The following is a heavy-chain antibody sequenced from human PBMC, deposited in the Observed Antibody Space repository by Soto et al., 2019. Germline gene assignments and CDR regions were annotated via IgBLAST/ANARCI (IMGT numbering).Heavy chain of an antibody. CDR1: GYAFTTYG. J-gene: IGHJ3*01. V-gene: IGHV1-18*04. CDR2: IIGYNGKT. CDR3: EAAGWYGVSFDL. Sequence: ASVKVSFKASGYAFTTYGINWVRQAPGQGLEWMGCIIGYNGKTYYAQNYEVRLTMTTDTNTSTAYMELRSLRSDDTAVYYCEAAGWYGVSFDLWGQGTMVTVS. D-gene: IGHD6-19*01.